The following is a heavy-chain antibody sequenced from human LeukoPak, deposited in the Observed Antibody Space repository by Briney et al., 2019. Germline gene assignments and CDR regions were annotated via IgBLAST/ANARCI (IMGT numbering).Heavy chain of an antibody. CDR3: ARPSSGWSPFGF. V-gene: IGHV3-23*01. D-gene: IGHD6-19*01. J-gene: IGHJ4*02. CDR2: ISGSGGST. CDR1: GFTFRSYA. Sequence: QPGGSLRLSCAASGFTFRSYAISWVRQAPGKGLEWVSTISGSGGSTYYADSVKGRFTISRDNSKNTLYLQMNTLRAEDTALYYCARPSSGWSPFGFWGRGTLVTVSS.